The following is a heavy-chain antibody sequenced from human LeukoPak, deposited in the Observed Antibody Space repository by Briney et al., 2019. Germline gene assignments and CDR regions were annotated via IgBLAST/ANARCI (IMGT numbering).Heavy chain of an antibody. CDR2: IIPIFGTG. CDR1: GGIFANYA. Sequence: VASVKLSCKASGGIFANYAISWVRQAPGQGLEWMGGIIPIFGTGNSAQNFQGRVTITADESTSTTYMELRSLRSDDTAMYYCAKGHDDCRQFDFWGQGTLVTVSS. J-gene: IGHJ4*02. CDR3: AKGHDDCRQFDF. V-gene: IGHV1-69*13. D-gene: IGHD3-3*01.